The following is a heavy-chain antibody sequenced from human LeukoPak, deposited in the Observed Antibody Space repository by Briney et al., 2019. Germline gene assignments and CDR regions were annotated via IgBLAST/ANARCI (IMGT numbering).Heavy chain of an antibody. CDR3: ARTYDYIWGSFRSHSFDS. V-gene: IGHV4-59*05. J-gene: IGHJ4*02. D-gene: IGHD3-16*02. Sequence: LRLSCAASGFTFSDYYMSWIRQPPGKGLEWIGSLYYSGSAYYNPSLKSRVTISVDASKNQFSLKLSSVTAADTGVYYCARTYDYIWGSFRSHSFDSWGQGTLVTVSS. CDR2: LYYSGSA. CDR1: GFTFSDYY.